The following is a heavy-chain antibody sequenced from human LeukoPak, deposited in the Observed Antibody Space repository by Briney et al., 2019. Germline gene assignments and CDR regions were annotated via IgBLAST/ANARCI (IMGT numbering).Heavy chain of an antibody. CDR1: GGTFSSYA. CDR3: ATGPLTGTTRDLFDP. V-gene: IGHV1-69*05. J-gene: IGHJ5*02. CDR2: IIPIFGTA. D-gene: IGHD1-20*01. Sequence: ASVKVSCKASGGTFSSYAISWVRQAPGQGLEWMGGIIPIFGTANYAQKFRGRVTITTDESTSTAYMELSSLRSEDTAVYYCATGPLTGTTRDLFDPWGQGTLVTVSS.